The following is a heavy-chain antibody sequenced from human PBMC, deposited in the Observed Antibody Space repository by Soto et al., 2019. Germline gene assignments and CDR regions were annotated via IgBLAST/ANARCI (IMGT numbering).Heavy chain of an antibody. J-gene: IGHJ4*02. D-gene: IGHD2-15*01. CDR3: ARGGRMGVAATPIRY. CDR2: IDYSGRT. V-gene: IGHV4-34*01. Sequence: QVQLQQWGAGLLKPSETLSLTCAVYGGSFSDYNWSWIRQPPGKGLEWIGEIDYSGRTSYNPSLKNRLTISVDTYKNQFSLKLSSVTAADTAVYYCARGGRMGVAATPIRYWGQGTLVTVSS. CDR1: GGSFSDYN.